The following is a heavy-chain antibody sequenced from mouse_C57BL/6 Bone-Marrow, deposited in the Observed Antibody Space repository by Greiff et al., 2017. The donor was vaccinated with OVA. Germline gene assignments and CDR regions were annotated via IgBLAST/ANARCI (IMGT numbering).Heavy chain of an antibody. D-gene: IGHD2-1*01. CDR2: IDPETGDP. CDR1: GFNIKDDY. J-gene: IGHJ4*01. V-gene: IGHV14-4*01. Sequence: VQLQQSGAELVRPGASVKLSCTASGFNIKDDYLHWVKQRPEQGLEWIGWIDPETGDPEYASKFQGKATITADTSSNTAYLQLSSLTSEDTAVYYCTTYGNYDAMDYWGQGTSVTVSS. CDR3: TTYGNYDAMDY.